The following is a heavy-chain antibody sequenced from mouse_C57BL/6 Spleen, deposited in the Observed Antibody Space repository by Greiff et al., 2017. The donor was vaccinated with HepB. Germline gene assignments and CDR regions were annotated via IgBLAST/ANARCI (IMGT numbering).Heavy chain of an antibody. CDR3: VREGTYYGSSDAMDY. CDR1: GYTFTSYW. V-gene: IGHV1-55*01. J-gene: IGHJ4*01. CDR2: IYPGSGST. Sequence: QVQLQQPGAELVKPGASVKMSCKASGYTFTSYWITWVKQRPGQGLEWIGDIYPGSGSTNYNEKFKSKATLTVETSSSTAYMQLSSLTSEDSAVYYCVREGTYYGSSDAMDYWGQGTSVTVSS. D-gene: IGHD1-1*01.